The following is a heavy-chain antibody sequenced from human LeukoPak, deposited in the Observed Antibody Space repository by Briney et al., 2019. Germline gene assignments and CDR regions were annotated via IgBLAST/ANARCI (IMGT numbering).Heavy chain of an antibody. J-gene: IGHJ3*02. D-gene: IGHD3-3*01. CDR3: ARDSHTYYDFWSGYRGDAFDI. CDR2: IYSGGST. Sequence: GGSLRLSCAASGFTVSSNYMSWVRQAPGKGLEWVSVIYSGGSTYYADSVKGRFTISRDNSKNTPYLQMNSLRAEDTAVYYCARDSHTYYDFWSGYRGDAFDIWGQGTMVTVSS. V-gene: IGHV3-66*02. CDR1: GFTVSSNY.